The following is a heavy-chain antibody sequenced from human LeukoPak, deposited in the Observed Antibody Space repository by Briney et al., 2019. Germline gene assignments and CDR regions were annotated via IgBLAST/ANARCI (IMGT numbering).Heavy chain of an antibody. J-gene: IGHJ5*02. D-gene: IGHD3-3*01. CDR3: ARDNDFWSAPSWFDP. V-gene: IGHV1-3*01. CDR2: INAGNGNT. CDR1: GYTFTSYA. Sequence: VASVKVSCKASGYTFTSYAMHWVRQAPGQRLEWMGWINAGNGNTKYSQKFQGRVTITRDTSAGTAYMELSSLRSEDTAVYYCARDNDFWSAPSWFDPWGQGTLVTVSS.